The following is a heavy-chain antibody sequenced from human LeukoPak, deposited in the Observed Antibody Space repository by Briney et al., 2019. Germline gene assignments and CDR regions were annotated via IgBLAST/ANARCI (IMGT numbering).Heavy chain of an antibody. J-gene: IGHJ4*02. CDR1: GYSISSGYY. CDR3: ARGLRIVATLDYFDY. V-gene: IGHV4-38-2*02. D-gene: IGHD5-12*01. Sequence: SETLSLTCTVSGYSISSGYYWSRIRQPPGKGLEWIGYIYHSGSTYYNPSLKSRVTISVDRSKNQFSLKLSSVTAADTAVYYCARGLRIVATLDYFDYWGQGTLVTVSS. CDR2: IYHSGST.